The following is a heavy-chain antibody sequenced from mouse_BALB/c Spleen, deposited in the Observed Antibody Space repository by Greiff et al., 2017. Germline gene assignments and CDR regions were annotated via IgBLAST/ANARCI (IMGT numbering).Heavy chain of an antibody. CDR1: GFTFSSYA. V-gene: IGHV5-9-3*01. J-gene: IGHJ4*01. D-gene: IGHD2-4*01. CDR3: ARTYYDYDAYAMDY. Sequence: EVQRVESGGGLVKPGGSLKLSCAASGFTFSSYAMSWVRQTPEKRLEWVATISSGGSYTYYPDSVKGRFTISRDNAKNTLYLQMSSLRSEDTAMYYCARTYYDYDAYAMDYWGQGTSVTVSS. CDR2: ISSGGSYT.